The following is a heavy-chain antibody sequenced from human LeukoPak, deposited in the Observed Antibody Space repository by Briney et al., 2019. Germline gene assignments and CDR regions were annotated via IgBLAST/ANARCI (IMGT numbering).Heavy chain of an antibody. J-gene: IGHJ4*02. CDR2: ISGSGGGT. CDR3: AKRGVVIRVILVGFHKEAYYFDS. D-gene: IGHD3-22*01. CDR1: GITLSNYG. Sequence: GGSLRLSCAVSGITLSNYGMSWVRQAPGKGLEWVAGISGSGGGTTYADSVKGRFTISRDSAKNTLSLQMNSLRADDTAVYFCAKRGVVIRVILVGFHKEAYYFDSWGQGALVTVSS. V-gene: IGHV3-23*01.